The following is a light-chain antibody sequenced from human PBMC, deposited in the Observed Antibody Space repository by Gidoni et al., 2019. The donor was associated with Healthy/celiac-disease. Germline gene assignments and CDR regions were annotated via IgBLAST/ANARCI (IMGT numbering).Light chain of an antibody. CDR2: AAS. Sequence: ASVGDRVTITCRASQSISSYLNWYQQKPGKDPKLLIYAASSLQSGVPSRFSGSGSGTDFTLTISSLQPEDFATYYCQQSYSTLWTFGQGTKVEIK. V-gene: IGKV1-39*01. CDR3: QQSYSTLWT. CDR1: QSISSY. J-gene: IGKJ1*01.